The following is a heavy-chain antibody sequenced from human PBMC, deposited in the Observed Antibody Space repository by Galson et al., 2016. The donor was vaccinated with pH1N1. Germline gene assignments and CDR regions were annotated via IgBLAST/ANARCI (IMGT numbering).Heavy chain of an antibody. D-gene: IGHD3-10*01. V-gene: IGHV3-23*01. CDR1: GFAFNYFA. Sequence: SLRLSCAASGFAFNYFAMTWVRQAPGKGLVWVSSINGRGTSTCYTDSVKGRFTISRDNSRSTLYLQLSALTVDDTAVYYCAKEGRWYGGNWFDPWGQGTLVTVSS. J-gene: IGHJ5*02. CDR2: INGRGTST. CDR3: AKEGRWYGGNWFDP.